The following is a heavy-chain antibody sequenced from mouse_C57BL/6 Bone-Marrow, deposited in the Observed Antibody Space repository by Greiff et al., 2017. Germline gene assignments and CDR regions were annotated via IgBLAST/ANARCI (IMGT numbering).Heavy chain of an antibody. CDR1: GYTFTGYW. Sequence: VQLQPSGAELMKPGASVKLSCKATGYTFTGYWIEWVKQRPGHGLEWIGEILPGSGSTNYNEKFKGKATLTADTSSNTAYMQLSSLTTEDSAIYYCASRPNYYGSSSFDYWGQGTTLTVSS. CDR2: ILPGSGST. CDR3: ASRPNYYGSSSFDY. V-gene: IGHV1-9*01. J-gene: IGHJ2*01. D-gene: IGHD1-1*01.